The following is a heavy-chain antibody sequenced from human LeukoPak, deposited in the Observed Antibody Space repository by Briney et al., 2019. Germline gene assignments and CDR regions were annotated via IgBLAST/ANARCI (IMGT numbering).Heavy chain of an antibody. CDR3: AIAGDSTTSCYRCFSY. Sequence: GASLQISSQGYGYSFTRYWIGWVRSITGKGMEWMGIIYSGESDIRYNPSFQGQVTISADKTISTAYLQWSSLKASDTAVYYCAIAGDSTTSCYRCFSYWGQGTLVTVSS. CDR2: IYSGESDI. CDR1: GYSFTRYW. V-gene: IGHV5-51*01. D-gene: IGHD2-2*02. J-gene: IGHJ4*02.